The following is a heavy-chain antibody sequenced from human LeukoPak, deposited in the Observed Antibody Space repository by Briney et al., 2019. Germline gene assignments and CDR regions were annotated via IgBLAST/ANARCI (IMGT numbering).Heavy chain of an antibody. CDR2: ISGSGGST. Sequence: GGSLRLSCAASGFTFSSYAMSWVRQAPGKGLEWVSAISGSGGSTYYADPVKGRFTISRDNSKNTLYLQMNSLRAEDTAVYYCAKDPSSGWSSFDYWGQGTLVTVSS. CDR1: GFTFSSYA. CDR3: AKDPSSGWSSFDY. J-gene: IGHJ4*02. V-gene: IGHV3-23*01. D-gene: IGHD6-19*01.